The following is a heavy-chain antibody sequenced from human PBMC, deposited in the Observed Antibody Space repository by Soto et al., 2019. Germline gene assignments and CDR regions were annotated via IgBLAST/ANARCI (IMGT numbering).Heavy chain of an antibody. J-gene: IGHJ3*02. D-gene: IGHD3-10*01. CDR3: ARRVIGSSRAFDI. CDR2: ISDGGDLT. V-gene: IGHV3-23*01. CDR1: GFAFSSHP. Sequence: VQLLESGGGLAQPGGSLRLSCAASGFAFSSHPMSWVRQAPEKGLVWVAGISDGGDLTYNAHSVRGRFTISRDNSRNTLYLQVNSLRAEDTAVYYCARRVIGSSRAFDILGQGTMVTVSS.